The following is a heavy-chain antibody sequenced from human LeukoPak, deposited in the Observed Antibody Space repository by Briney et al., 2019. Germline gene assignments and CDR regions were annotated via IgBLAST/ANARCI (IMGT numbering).Heavy chain of an antibody. CDR3: ARSSGSSNWFDP. J-gene: IGHJ5*02. V-gene: IGHV3-21*01. CDR2: ISSSSSYI. D-gene: IGHD6-13*01. Sequence: GWSLRLSCAASGFTYSSYSMNWVRQAPGKGLEWVSSISSSSSYIYYADSVKGRFTISRDNAKNSLYLQMNSLRAEDTAVYYCARSSGSSNWFDPWGQGTLVTVSS. CDR1: GFTYSSYS.